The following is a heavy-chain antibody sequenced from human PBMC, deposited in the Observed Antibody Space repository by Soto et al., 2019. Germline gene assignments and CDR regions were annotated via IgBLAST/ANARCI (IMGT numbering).Heavy chain of an antibody. J-gene: IGHJ6*02. V-gene: IGHV3-33*01. CDR3: ARDILTGYRPYYYYGMDV. CDR2: IWYDGSNK. D-gene: IGHD3-9*01. CDR1: GFTFSSYG. Sequence: LRLSCAASGFTFSSYGMHWVRQAPGKGLEWVAVIWYDGSNKCYADSVKGRFTISRDNSKNTLYLQMNSLRAEDTAVYYCARDILTGYRPYYYYGMDVWGQGTTVTVSS.